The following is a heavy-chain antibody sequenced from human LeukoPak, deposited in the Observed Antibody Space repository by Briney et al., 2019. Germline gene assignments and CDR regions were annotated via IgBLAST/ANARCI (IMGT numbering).Heavy chain of an antibody. CDR3: AREGSTSGTNWFDP. Sequence: SETLSLTCAVSDYSITGDYYWGWIRQPPGKGLEWIGSIYHSGSTYYNPSLKSRVTISVDTSKNQFSLKLTPVTAADTAVYYCAREGSTSGTNWFDPWGQGTLVTVSS. J-gene: IGHJ5*02. CDR1: DYSITGDYY. V-gene: IGHV4-38-2*02. CDR2: IYHSGST. D-gene: IGHD3-10*01.